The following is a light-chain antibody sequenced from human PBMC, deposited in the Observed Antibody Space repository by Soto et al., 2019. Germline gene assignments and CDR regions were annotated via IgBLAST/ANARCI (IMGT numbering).Light chain of an antibody. CDR3: MQSTQLPPT. V-gene: IGKV2-28*01. CDR1: QSLLHSDGYTY. Sequence: DIVMTQSPLSLPVTPGEPASISCRSTQSLLHSDGYTYLDWYLQKPGQSPQVLIYLAFNRASGVPDRFSGSASGTDFTLKISRVEAEDVGVYYCMQSTQLPPTFGQGTRLGIE. J-gene: IGKJ5*01. CDR2: LAF.